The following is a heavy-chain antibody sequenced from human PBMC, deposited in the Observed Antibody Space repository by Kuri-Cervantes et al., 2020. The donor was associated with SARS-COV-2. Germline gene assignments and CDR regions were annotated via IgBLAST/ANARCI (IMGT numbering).Heavy chain of an antibody. CDR2: INHSGST. CDR1: GGSFSGYY. CDR3: ARVTGDTIFGVVSPKTTMDV. D-gene: IGHD3-3*01. V-gene: IGHV4-34*01. J-gene: IGHJ6*02. Sequence: SETLSLTWAVYGGSFSGYYWSWIRQPPGKGLEWIGEINHSGSTNYHPSLKSRVTISVDTSKNQFSLKLSSVTAADTAVYYCARVTGDTIFGVVSPKTTMDVWGQGTTVTVSS.